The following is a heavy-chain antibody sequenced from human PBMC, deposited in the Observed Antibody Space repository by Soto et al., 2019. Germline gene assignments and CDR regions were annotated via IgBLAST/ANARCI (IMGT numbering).Heavy chain of an antibody. D-gene: IGHD3-10*01. CDR1: GGSISSSSYY. J-gene: IGHJ5*02. Sequence: SETLSLTCTVSGGSISSSSYYWGWIRQPPGKGLEWIGSIYYSGSTNYNPSLKSRVTISVDTSKNQFSLKLSSVTAADTAVYYCARELYYGSGSYYNGGENWFDPWGQGTLVTVSS. CDR3: ARELYYGSGSYYNGGENWFDP. CDR2: IYYSGST. V-gene: IGHV4-39*07.